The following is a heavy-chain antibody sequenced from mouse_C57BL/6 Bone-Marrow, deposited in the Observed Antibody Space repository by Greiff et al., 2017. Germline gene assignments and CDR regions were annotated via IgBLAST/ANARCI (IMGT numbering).Heavy chain of an antibody. D-gene: IGHD1-1*01. CDR2: IDPSDSYT. CDR1: GYTFTSYW. V-gene: IGHV1-59*01. J-gene: IGHJ3*01. Sequence: VQLQQSGAELVRPGTSVKLSCKASGYTFTSYWMHWVKQRPGQGLEWIGVIDPSDSYTNYNQKFKGKATLTVDTSSSTAYMQLSSLTSEDSAVYYCARRGYYGSSSAWFAYWGQGTLVTVSA. CDR3: ARRGYYGSSSAWFAY.